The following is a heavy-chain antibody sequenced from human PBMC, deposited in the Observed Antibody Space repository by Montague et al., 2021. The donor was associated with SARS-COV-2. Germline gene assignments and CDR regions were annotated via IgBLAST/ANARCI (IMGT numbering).Heavy chain of an antibody. V-gene: IGHV4-39*07. CDR1: GGSIRSTTFY. J-gene: IGHJ4*02. D-gene: IGHD6-19*01. CDR3: VTPGKTAVAGQFDY. CDR2: IYEGVTT. Sequence: SETLSLTCAVSGGSIRSTTFYWGWIRQSPGKGLEWIGYIYEGVTTYYNPSLKSRVAIPLDTPNNQFSLKITSLIVADTAIYYCVTPGKTAVAGQFDYWGPGILVTVSS.